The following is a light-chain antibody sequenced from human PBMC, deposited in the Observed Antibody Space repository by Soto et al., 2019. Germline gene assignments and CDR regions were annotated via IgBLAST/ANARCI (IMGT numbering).Light chain of an antibody. V-gene: IGKV3-20*01. Sequence: EIVLTQSPGTLSLSPGETVTLSCRASQSVSSNFLAWYQHKPGQAPGLLIYGASSRATGIPDRFSGSGSGTDFTLTISGLEPEDFAVYFCQQYDTSPTGTFGQGTKLEIK. J-gene: IGKJ2*01. CDR2: GAS. CDR1: QSVSSNF. CDR3: QQYDTSPTGT.